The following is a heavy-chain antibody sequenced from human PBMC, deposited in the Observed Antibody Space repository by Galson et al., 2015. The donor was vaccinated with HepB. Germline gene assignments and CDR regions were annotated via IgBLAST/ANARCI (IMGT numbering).Heavy chain of an antibody. CDR1: GFTFSSYG. CDR2: ISYDGSNK. J-gene: IGHJ5*02. D-gene: IGHD4-17*01. V-gene: IGHV3-30*18. CDR3: AKDYGDYPLFWFDP. Sequence: SLRLSCAASGFTFSSYGMRWVRQAPGKGLEWVAVISYDGSNKYYADSVKGRFTISRDNSKNTLYLQMNSLRAEDTAVYYCAKDYGDYPLFWFDPWGQGTLVTVSS.